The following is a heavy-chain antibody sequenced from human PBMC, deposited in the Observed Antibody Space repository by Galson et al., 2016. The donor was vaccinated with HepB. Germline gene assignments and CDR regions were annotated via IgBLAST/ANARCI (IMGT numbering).Heavy chain of an antibody. D-gene: IGHD4-17*01. J-gene: IGHJ2*01. CDR3: VTSHGGDRYWFFDL. CDR1: RLTFRSYS. V-gene: IGHV3-33*01. Sequence: SLRLSCAASRLTFRSYSMHWVRQAPGKGLEWVAVIWYDGSNKYYAESVKGRFTISRDNSMDTLYLEMNSLRAEDTAVYYCVTSHGGDRYWFFDLWGRGTLVTVSS. CDR2: IWYDGSNK.